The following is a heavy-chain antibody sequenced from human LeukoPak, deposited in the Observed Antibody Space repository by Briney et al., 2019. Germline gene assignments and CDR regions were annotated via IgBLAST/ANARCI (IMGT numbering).Heavy chain of an antibody. V-gene: IGHV3-23*01. CDR3: AKEKLVYATDDAFDY. CDR1: GFTNKSYA. CDR2: INSGVTNT. Sequence: PGGAVRVSCVASGFTNKSYAMSWVRQAAGKGLEWVSTINSGVTNTYYADYVTGRFTIFRDNFKNPLFLQMKSLRVEDTAVYYCAKEKLVYATDDAFDYWGQGTMVTVSS. D-gene: IGHD2-8*01. J-gene: IGHJ3*01.